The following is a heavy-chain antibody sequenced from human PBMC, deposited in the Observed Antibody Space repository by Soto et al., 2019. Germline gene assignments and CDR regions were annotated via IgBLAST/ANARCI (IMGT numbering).Heavy chain of an antibody. Sequence: XGSLRLSCAGSGFTLSTYGMTWVRQAPGKGLEWVSAITGTGGNTYYVDSVKGRFTSSRDNSKNMLYLQMNSVRVEDTAVYYCARIRGYWYGLDVWGQGTTVTVSS. CDR2: ITGTGGNT. CDR1: GFTLSTYG. CDR3: ARIRGYWYGLDV. J-gene: IGHJ6*02. V-gene: IGHV3-23*01.